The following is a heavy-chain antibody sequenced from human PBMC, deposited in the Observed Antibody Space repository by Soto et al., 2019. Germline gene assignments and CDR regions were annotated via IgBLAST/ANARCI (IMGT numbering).Heavy chain of an antibody. J-gene: IGHJ4*02. D-gene: IGHD6-13*01. Sequence: EVQLLESGGGLVQPGGSLRLSCAASGFTFSSYAMNWVRQAPGKGLEWVSVISGSGGSTYYADSVKGRFTISRDKSKNTLYLHMNSLSAEDTAVYYCARRGPGTYFDYWGQGTLVTVSS. CDR2: ISGSGGST. CDR1: GFTFSSYA. CDR3: ARRGPGTYFDY. V-gene: IGHV3-23*01.